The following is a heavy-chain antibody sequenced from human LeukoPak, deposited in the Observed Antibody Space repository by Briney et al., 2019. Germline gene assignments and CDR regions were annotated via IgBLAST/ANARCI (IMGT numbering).Heavy chain of an antibody. Sequence: GASVKVSCKASGYTFTSYAMHWVRQAPGQRPEWMGWISAYNGNTNYAQKLQGRVTMTTDTSTSTAYMELRSLRSDDTAVYYCASGEDSYGPDYWGQGTLVTVSS. CDR3: ASGEDSYGPDY. CDR1: GYTFTSYA. V-gene: IGHV1-18*01. D-gene: IGHD5-18*01. J-gene: IGHJ4*02. CDR2: ISAYNGNT.